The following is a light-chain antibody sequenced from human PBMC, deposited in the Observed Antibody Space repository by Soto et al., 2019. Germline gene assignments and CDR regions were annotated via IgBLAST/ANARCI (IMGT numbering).Light chain of an antibody. J-gene: IGKJ5*01. CDR3: QQYGSSPGIT. Sequence: EIVLTQSQGTLPLSPGERATLSCRASQSVSSSYLAWYQQKPGQAPRLLIYGASSRATGIPDRFSGSGSGTDFTLTISRLEPDDFAVYYCQQYGSSPGITFGQGTRLEIK. CDR2: GAS. V-gene: IGKV3-20*01. CDR1: QSVSSSY.